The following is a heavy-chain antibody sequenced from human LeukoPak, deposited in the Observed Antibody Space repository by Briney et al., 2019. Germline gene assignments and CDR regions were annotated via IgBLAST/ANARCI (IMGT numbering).Heavy chain of an antibody. D-gene: IGHD3-22*01. J-gene: IGHJ3*02. CDR1: GFTFSDYY. CDR2: ISSSGSTI. V-gene: IGHV3-11*01. CDR3: ARDYYDDAFDI. Sequence: GRPLRLSCAASGFTFSDYYMSWIRQAPGKGLEWVSYISSSGSTIYYADSVKGRFTISRDNAKNSLYLQMNSLRAEDTAVYYCARDYYDDAFDIWGQGTMVTVSS.